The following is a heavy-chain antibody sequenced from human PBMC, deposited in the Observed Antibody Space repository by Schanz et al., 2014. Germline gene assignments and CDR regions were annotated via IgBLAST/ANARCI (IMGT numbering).Heavy chain of an antibody. CDR2: IKEDGSVE. CDR3: TRDVRLDRRGNWFDP. V-gene: IGHV3-7*01. D-gene: IGHD1-1*01. Sequence: EVQLAESGGGLVQPGGSLRLSCAASTFTFSSDWMSWVRQAPGKGLEWVANIKEDGSVEDYVDSVKGRFAISRDKAKTSLYLQMASLRAEDTAVYYCTRDVRLDRRGNWFDPWGQGTLVTVSS. CDR1: TFTFSSDW. J-gene: IGHJ5*02.